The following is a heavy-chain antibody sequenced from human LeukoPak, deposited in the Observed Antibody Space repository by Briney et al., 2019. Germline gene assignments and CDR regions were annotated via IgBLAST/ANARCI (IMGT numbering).Heavy chain of an antibody. CDR1: GFTFSNYP. J-gene: IGHJ4*02. CDR2: ISYDGSKE. V-gene: IGHV3-30*04. CDR3: ARDRLEIIVAGTVDC. D-gene: IGHD6-19*01. Sequence: GGSLRLSCAASGFTFSNYPMHWVRQAPGKGLEWVAVISYDGSKEYYADSVKGRFTISRDNSKNTLYLQMNSLRPEDTTVYYCARDRLEIIVAGTVDCWGQGTLVTVSS.